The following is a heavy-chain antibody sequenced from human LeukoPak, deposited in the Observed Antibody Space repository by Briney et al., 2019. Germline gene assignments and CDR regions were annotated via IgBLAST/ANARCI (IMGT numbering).Heavy chain of an antibody. CDR3: ARDKDSSGWKDV. J-gene: IGHJ6*02. CDR2: IIPIFGIA. Sequence: GASVKVSCKASGGTFSSYAISWVRQAPGQGLEWMGRIIPIFGIANYAQKFQGRVTITADKSTSTAYMELSSLRSEDTAVYYCARDKDSSGWKDVWGQGTTVTVSS. V-gene: IGHV1-69*04. D-gene: IGHD3-22*01. CDR1: GGTFSSYA.